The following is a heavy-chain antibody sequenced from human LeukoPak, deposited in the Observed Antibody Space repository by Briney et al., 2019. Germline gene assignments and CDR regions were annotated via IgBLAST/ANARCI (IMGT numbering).Heavy chain of an antibody. CDR1: GYTFTIYG. CDR3: ARGATYYYDSSGYYFDY. J-gene: IGHJ4*02. Sequence: ASVNVSCKASGYTFTIYGISWVRQAPGQGLEWVGWISAYNGNTNYAQKLQGRVTMTTDTSTSTAYMELRSLRSDDTAVYYCARGATYYYDSSGYYFDYWGQGTLVTVSS. CDR2: ISAYNGNT. V-gene: IGHV1-18*01. D-gene: IGHD3-22*01.